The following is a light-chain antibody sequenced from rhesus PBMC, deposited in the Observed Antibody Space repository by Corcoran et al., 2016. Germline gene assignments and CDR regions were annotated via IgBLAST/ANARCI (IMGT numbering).Light chain of an antibody. CDR1: SSDVGAYNY. CDR3: SSYASSSTFI. V-gene: IGLV2-13*02. CDR2: EVS. J-gene: IGLJ1*01. Sequence: QAAPTQPPSVSGSPGQSVTISCSGTSSDVGAYNYVSWYQHHPGKAPKLMIYEVSKRPSGVSDRFSGSKSGNTASLTISGLQAEDEADYYCSSYASSSTFIFGAGTRLTVL.